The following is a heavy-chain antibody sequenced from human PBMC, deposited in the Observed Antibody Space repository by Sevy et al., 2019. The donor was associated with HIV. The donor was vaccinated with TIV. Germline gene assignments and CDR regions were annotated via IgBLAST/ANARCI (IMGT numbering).Heavy chain of an antibody. D-gene: IGHD2-21*01. J-gene: IGHJ2*01. V-gene: IGHV4-59*01. CDR3: ARDPNPLTYSARSLWYFDL. CDR1: AGSISSYY. CDR2: IYYSGST. Sequence: SETLSLTCNVSAGSISSYYWSWIRQPPGKGLEWIGYIYYSGSTKYNPSLKSRVTISVDTSKNQISLNLSSVTAADTAVYYCARDPNPLTYSARSLWYFDLWGRGTLVTVSS.